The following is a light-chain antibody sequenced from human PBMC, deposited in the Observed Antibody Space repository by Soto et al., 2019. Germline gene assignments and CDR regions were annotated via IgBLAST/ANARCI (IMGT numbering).Light chain of an antibody. CDR2: DVS. CDR1: SSDVGGYNY. CDR3: SSYTSSSTSWV. J-gene: IGLJ3*02. V-gene: IGLV2-14*01. Sequence: QSVLTQPASVSGSPGQSITISCTGTSSDVGGYNYVSWYQQHPGKAPKLMIYDVSNRPSGVSNRFSGPKSGNTASLTISGLQAEDEADYYCSSYTSSSTSWVFGGGTKLTVL.